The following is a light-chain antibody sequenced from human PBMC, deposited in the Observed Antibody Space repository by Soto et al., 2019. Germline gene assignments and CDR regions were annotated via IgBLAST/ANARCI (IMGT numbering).Light chain of an antibody. J-gene: IGKJ2*01. V-gene: IGKV3-20*01. Sequence: EIVLTQSPGTLSLSPGERATLSCRASQNVTSTYLAWYQQKPGQAPRLLIFGAFSRATGIPDRFSGSGSGTDFTLTISRLEPEDFAVYYCQHYGTSHTFGQGTKLE. CDR2: GAF. CDR1: QNVTSTY. CDR3: QHYGTSHT.